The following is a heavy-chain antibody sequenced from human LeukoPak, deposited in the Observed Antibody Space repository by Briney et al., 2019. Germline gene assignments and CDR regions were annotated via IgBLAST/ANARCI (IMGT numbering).Heavy chain of an antibody. CDR3: VRGCCGGYYNWFDP. CDR1: GFTFSSYW. Sequence: PGGSLRLSCAASGFTFSSYWMHWVRQVPGKGLVWVSRINTDGSSTIYVDSVKGRFTISRDNAKNTLYLQMNSLRAEDTAVYYCVRGCCGGYYNWFDPWGQGTLVTVSS. J-gene: IGHJ5*02. V-gene: IGHV3-74*01. CDR2: INTDGSST. D-gene: IGHD6-25*01.